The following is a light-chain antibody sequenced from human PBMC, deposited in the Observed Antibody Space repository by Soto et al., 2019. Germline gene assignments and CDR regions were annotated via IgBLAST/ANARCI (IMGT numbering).Light chain of an antibody. CDR3: QQRNSYPIT. J-gene: IGKJ5*01. CDR1: QDINTY. V-gene: IGKV1-9*01. CDR2: AAS. Sequence: DIQLTQSPSFLSASVGYRVTITCRASQDINTYLAWYQQKPGKAPKLLIFAASTLQNGVPSRFSGSGSGTEFTVTITSLQPEYFATYYCQQRNSYPITFGQGTRLESK.